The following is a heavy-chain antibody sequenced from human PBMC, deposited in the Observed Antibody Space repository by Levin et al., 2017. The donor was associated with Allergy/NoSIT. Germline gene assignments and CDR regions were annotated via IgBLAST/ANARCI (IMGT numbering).Heavy chain of an antibody. D-gene: IGHD2-2*01. J-gene: IGHJ4*02. Sequence: GGSLRLSCAASGFTFSSYGMHWVRQAPGKGLEWVAVISYDGSNKYYADSVKGRFTISRDNSKNTLYLQMNSLRAEDTAVYYCAKDLCSSTSCYPFFDYWGQGTLVTVSS. V-gene: IGHV3-30*18. CDR3: AKDLCSSTSCYPFFDY. CDR2: ISYDGSNK. CDR1: GFTFSSYG.